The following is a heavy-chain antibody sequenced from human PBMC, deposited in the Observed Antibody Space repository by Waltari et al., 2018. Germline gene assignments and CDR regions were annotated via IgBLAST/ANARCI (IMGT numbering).Heavy chain of an antibody. D-gene: IGHD2-15*01. CDR1: GFTFSSYS. CDR3: ARVPGMGGAAQWSAFDI. J-gene: IGHJ3*02. Sequence: EVQLVESGGGLVKPGGSLRLSCAASGFTFSSYSMNWVRQAPGKGLEWVSSISSSSSYIYYADSVKGRFTSSRDNAKNSLYLQMNSLRAEDTAVYYCARVPGMGGAAQWSAFDIWGQGTMVTVSS. V-gene: IGHV3-21*01. CDR2: ISSSSSYI.